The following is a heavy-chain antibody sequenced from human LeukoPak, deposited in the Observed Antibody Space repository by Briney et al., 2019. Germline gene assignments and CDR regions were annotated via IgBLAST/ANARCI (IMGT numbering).Heavy chain of an antibody. J-gene: IGHJ6*03. V-gene: IGHV4-59*01. D-gene: IGHD2-2*01. CDR3: SRGDFCSSSSCYLRPMDV. Sequence: SETLSLTCTVSGGSIRDYYWHWIRQPPGKGLEWIGYIYYSGSATYNPSLKSRVTMSVDTAKNQFSLKLRSVTAADTAGYYCSRGDFCSSSSCYLRPMDVWGKGTTVTVSS. CDR2: IYYSGSA. CDR1: GGSIRDYY.